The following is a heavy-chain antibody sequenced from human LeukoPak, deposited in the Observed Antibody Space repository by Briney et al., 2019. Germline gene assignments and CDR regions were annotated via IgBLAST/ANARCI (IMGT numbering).Heavy chain of an antibody. V-gene: IGHV1-69*13. CDR1: GYTFTTYG. J-gene: IGHJ3*02. CDR2: IIPIFGTA. CDR3: ARVPAMVTSDAFDI. Sequence: SVKVSCKASGYTFTTYGISWVRQAPGQGLEWMGGIIPIFGTANYAQKFQGRVTITADESTSTAYMELSSLRSEDTAVYYCARVPAMVTSDAFDIWGQGTMVTVSS. D-gene: IGHD5-18*01.